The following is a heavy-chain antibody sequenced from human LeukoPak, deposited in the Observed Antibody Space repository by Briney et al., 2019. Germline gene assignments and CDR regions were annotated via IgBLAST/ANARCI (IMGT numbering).Heavy chain of an antibody. J-gene: IGHJ4*02. Sequence: PGGSLRLSCAASGFTFSSYSMNWVRQAPGKGLVWVSSISSSSSYIYYADSVKGRFTISRDNAKNSLYLQMNSLRAEDTAVYYCARRAPYLPSPDYWGQGTLVTVSS. CDR3: ARRAPYLPSPDY. CDR2: ISSSSSYI. D-gene: IGHD2-21*01. V-gene: IGHV3-21*01. CDR1: GFTFSSYS.